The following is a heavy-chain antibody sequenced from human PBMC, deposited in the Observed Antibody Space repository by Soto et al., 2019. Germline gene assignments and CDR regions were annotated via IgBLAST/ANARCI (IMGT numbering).Heavy chain of an antibody. D-gene: IGHD5-18*01. J-gene: IGHJ5*02. CDR3: PRGRYTAPAGFDP. V-gene: IGHV4-30-2*01. CDR1: GGSISSGGYS. CDR2: IYHSGST. Sequence: SETLSLTCAVSGGSISSGGYSWSWIRQPPGKGLEWIGYIYHSGSTYYNPSLKSRVTISVDRSKNQFSLKLSSVTAADTAVYYCPRGRYTAPAGFDPWGQGTLVTVSS.